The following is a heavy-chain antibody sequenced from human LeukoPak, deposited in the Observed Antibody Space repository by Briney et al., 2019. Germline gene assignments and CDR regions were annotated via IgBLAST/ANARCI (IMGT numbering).Heavy chain of an antibody. Sequence: GGSLRLSCAASGFTSNYMSWVRQAPGKGLEWVSAISDSGRSTYYADSVKGRFTISRDNSKNTLYLQMNSLRAEDTAVYYCAKVRGSGTYFPDNWGQGTLVTVSS. CDR3: AKVRGSGTYFPDN. D-gene: IGHD1-26*01. J-gene: IGHJ4*02. V-gene: IGHV3-23*01. CDR1: GFTSNY. CDR2: ISDSGRST.